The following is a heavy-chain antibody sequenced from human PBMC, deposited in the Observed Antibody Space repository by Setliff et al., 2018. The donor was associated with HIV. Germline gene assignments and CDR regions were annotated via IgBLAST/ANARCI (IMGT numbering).Heavy chain of an antibody. CDR3: ARATGPTYYFDF. V-gene: IGHV4-59*11. CDR2: IHYSGST. CDR1: GGSISSHY. J-gene: IGHJ4*01. Sequence: PSETLSLTCTVSGGSISSHYWSWIRQPPLKGLEWIGYIHYSGSTNYNPSLKSRVTISVDTSKNQFSLRVTSVTAADTAFYFCARATGPTYYFDFWGHGNLVTVSS.